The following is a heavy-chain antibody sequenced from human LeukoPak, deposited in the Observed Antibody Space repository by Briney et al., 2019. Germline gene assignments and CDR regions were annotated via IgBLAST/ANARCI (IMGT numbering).Heavy chain of an antibody. V-gene: IGHV3-21*01. CDR1: GFTFSSYS. Sequence: GGSLRLSCAASGFTFSSYSMNWVRRPPGKGLKWVSSISSSSSYRYYADSVKGRFTISRDNAKNSLYLQMNSLRAEDTAVYYCARDLGVAEVLWGQGTLVTVSS. J-gene: IGHJ4*02. CDR2: ISSSSSYR. CDR3: ARDLGVAEVL. D-gene: IGHD2-15*01.